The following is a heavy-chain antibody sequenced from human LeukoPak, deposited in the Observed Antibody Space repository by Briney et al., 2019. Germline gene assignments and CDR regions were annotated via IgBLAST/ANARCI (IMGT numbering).Heavy chain of an antibody. CDR2: IYTSGST. CDR1: GGSISSYY. CDR3: ARGGDCTNGVCYKRPFDY. D-gene: IGHD2-8*01. V-gene: IGHV4-4*07. Sequence: SETLSLTCTVSGGSISSYYWSWIRQPAGKGLEWIGRIYTSGSTNYNPSLKSRVTMSVDTSKNQFSLKLSSVTAADTAVYYCARGGDCTNGVCYKRPFDYWGQGTLVAVSS. J-gene: IGHJ4*02.